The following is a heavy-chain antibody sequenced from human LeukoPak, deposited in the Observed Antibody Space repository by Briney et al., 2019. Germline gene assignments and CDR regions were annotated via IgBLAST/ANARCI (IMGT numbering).Heavy chain of an antibody. D-gene: IGHD3-3*01. Sequence: GGSLRLSCAASGFTFSSYAMSWVRQAPGKGLEWVSAISGSGGSTYYAAPVKGRFTISRDNSKNTLYLQMNSLRAEDTAVYYCAKDQVEWLLFMSQTDPPHWGQGTLVTVSS. CDR2: ISGSGGST. J-gene: IGHJ4*02. CDR1: GFTFSSYA. V-gene: IGHV3-23*01. CDR3: AKDQVEWLLFMSQTDPPH.